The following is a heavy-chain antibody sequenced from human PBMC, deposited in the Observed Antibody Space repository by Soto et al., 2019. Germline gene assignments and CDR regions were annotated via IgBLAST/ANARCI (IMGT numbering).Heavy chain of an antibody. CDR2: IKSDGSST. D-gene: IGHD6-19*01. CDR3: AVAVAGPTAIGY. J-gene: IGHJ4*02. V-gene: IGHV3-74*01. CDR1: GFTFSSYW. Sequence: EVQLVESGGGLVQPGGSLRLSCAASGFTFSSYWMHWVRQAPGKGLVWVSRIKSDGSSTSYADSVKGRFTISGDNAKNTLYLQMNSLRAEDTAVYYCAVAVAGPTAIGYWGQGTLVTVSS.